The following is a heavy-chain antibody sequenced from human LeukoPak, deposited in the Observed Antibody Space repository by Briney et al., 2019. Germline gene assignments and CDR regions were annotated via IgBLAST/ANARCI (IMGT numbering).Heavy chain of an antibody. Sequence: SETLSLTCTVSGGSISSYRWTWIRQPPGKGLEWIGYIYYTGSTNYNSSLKSRVTISVDTSKNQFSLKLSSVTAADTAVYYCAREGAAAGKLYFDYWGQGALVTVSS. CDR2: IYYTGST. CDR1: GGSISSYR. D-gene: IGHD6-13*01. CDR3: AREGAAAGKLYFDY. J-gene: IGHJ4*02. V-gene: IGHV4-59*01.